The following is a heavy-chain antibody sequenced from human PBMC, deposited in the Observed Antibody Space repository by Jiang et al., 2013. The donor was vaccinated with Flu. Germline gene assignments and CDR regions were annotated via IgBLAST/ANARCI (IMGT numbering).Heavy chain of an antibody. CDR3: ARDYGPYYYDSSGSFLRGYFDL. J-gene: IGHJ2*01. V-gene: IGHV4-61*01. Sequence: SETLSLTCTVSGGSVGSGSTTGAGSGSPQGRGLEWIGYIYYSGSTNYNPSLKSRVTISVDTSKNQFSLKLSSVTAADTAVYYCARDYGPYYYDSSGSFLRGYFDLWGRGTLVTVSS. D-gene: IGHD3-22*01. CDR2: IYYSGST. CDR1: GGSVGSGSTT.